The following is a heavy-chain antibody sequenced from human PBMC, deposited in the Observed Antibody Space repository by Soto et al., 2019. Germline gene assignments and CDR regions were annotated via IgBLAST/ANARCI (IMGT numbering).Heavy chain of an antibody. CDR3: ARERGYEYGMDV. CDR2: ISTDGTEK. J-gene: IGHJ6*02. V-gene: IGHV3-30*14. CDR1: GFTFSSYV. Sequence: PGGSLRLSCVASGFTFSSYVIHWVRQAPGKGLEWVALISTDGTEKHYPGSVRGRFTISRDNSKNTLYLQMNSLRAEDTAVYYCARERGYEYGMDVWGQGTTVTV.